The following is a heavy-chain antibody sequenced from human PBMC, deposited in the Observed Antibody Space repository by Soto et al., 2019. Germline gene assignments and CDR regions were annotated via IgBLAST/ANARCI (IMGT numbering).Heavy chain of an antibody. J-gene: IGHJ6*02. CDR3: ARGGIPPSGYGIAYAMDV. CDR1: GVSISGSRYY. V-gene: IGHV4-39*01. Sequence: SETLSLTCTVSGVSISGSRYYWGWIRQPPGRGLEWIGNIYYSGSTYYTPALKSRVTLSVDTSKNQFSLNLNSVTAADTAVYYCARGGIPPSGYGIAYAMDVWGQGTTVTVS. CDR2: IYYSGST. D-gene: IGHD1-26*01.